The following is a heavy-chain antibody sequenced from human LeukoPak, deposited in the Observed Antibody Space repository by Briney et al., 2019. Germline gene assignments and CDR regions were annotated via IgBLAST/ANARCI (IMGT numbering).Heavy chain of an antibody. CDR3: ARGTFWSGYYHDY. CDR2: IYYSGST. D-gene: IGHD3-3*01. Sequence: PSETLSLTCTVSGGSISSSSYYWGWIRQPPGKGLEWIGSIYYSGSTYYNPSLKSRVTISLNTSKTQFSLKLSSVTAADTAVYYCARGTFWSGYYHDYWGQGTLVTVSS. V-gene: IGHV4-39*07. J-gene: IGHJ4*02. CDR1: GGSISSSSYY.